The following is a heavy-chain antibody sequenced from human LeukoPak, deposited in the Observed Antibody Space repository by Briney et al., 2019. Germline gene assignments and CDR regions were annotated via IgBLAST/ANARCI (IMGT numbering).Heavy chain of an antibody. J-gene: IGHJ2*01. Sequence: PSETLSLTCTVSGDSISSYYWSWIRQPPGKGLEWIGYIYYTGSTNYNPSLKSRVTISVDTSKNQFSLKLSSVTAADTAVYYCARRVAAVGLYWYFDLWGRGTLVTVSS. CDR2: IYYTGST. V-gene: IGHV4-59*08. D-gene: IGHD6-13*01. CDR3: ARRVAAVGLYWYFDL. CDR1: GDSISSYY.